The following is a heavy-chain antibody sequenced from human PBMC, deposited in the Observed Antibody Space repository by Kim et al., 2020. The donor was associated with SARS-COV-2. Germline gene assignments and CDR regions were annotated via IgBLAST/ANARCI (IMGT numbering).Heavy chain of an antibody. J-gene: IGHJ4*02. Sequence: ASVKVSCKASGYRFTSYYIHWVRQAPGQGLEWMGRIKPNDGNTAYAPRFQGRVTMTRDTSASSVSVELSSLRSEDTAVYFCARELPDTFNFDYWGQGAQV. V-gene: IGHV1-46*01. D-gene: IGHD2-2*01. CDR2: IKPNDGNT. CDR3: ARELPDTFNFDY. CDR1: GYRFTSYY.